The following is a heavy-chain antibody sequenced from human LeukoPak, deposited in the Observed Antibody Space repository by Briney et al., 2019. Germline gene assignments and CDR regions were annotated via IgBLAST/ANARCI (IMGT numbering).Heavy chain of an antibody. V-gene: IGHV4-59*08. CDR2: VSYSGTT. Sequence: SETLSLTCSVSDITTYFWSGLRPPPEGRLEWIAYVSYSGTTNYDASLQRRATISIDTSKSLVSLQLRSVTATDTAVYYCARTTPADYINGWPYFDHWGRGILVNVLS. J-gene: IGHJ4*03. D-gene: IGHD6-19*01. CDR3: ARTTPADYINGWPYFDH. CDR1: DITTYF.